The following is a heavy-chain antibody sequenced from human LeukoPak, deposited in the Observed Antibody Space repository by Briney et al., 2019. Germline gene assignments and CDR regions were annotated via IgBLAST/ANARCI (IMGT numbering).Heavy chain of an antibody. J-gene: IGHJ3*02. CDR1: GGSISSYY. V-gene: IGHV4-59*08. CDR2: IYYSGST. D-gene: IGHD7-27*01. CDR3: ARPAAANWYDAFDI. Sequence: SETLSLTCTVSGGSISSYYWSWIRQPPGKGLEWIGYIYYSGSTNYNPSLKSRVTISVDTSKNQFSLKLSSVTAADTAVYYYARPAAANWYDAFDIWGQGTMVTVSS.